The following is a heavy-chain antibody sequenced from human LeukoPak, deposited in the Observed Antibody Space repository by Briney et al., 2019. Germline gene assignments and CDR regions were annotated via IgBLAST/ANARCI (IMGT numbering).Heavy chain of an antibody. D-gene: IGHD6-13*01. CDR3: ASPRYSSSWYSSDYYYYGMDV. J-gene: IGHJ6*02. Sequence: SVKVSCKASGYTLTSSHAHWVRQAPGQGLEWMGGIIPIFGTANYAQKFQGRVTITADESTSTAYMELSSLRSEDTAVYYCASPRYSSSWYSSDYYYYGMDVWGQGTTVTVSS. V-gene: IGHV1-69*13. CDR1: GYTLTSSH. CDR2: IIPIFGTA.